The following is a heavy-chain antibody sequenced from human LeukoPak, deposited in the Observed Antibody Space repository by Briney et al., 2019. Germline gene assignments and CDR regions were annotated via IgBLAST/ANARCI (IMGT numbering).Heavy chain of an antibody. D-gene: IGHD3-3*01. J-gene: IGHJ5*02. CDR2: IDTSGST. V-gene: IGHV4-61*02. CDR1: GGSISSGSYY. Sequence: PSETLSLTCTGSGGSISSGSYYWGWIRQPAGKGLEWIVRIDTSGSTNYKPSLQSRLTISVDPSKHQFSLKLSSVTAADTAVYYCARTPYYDFRSGYSLPFGWFDPWGQGTLVTVSS. CDR3: ARTPYYDFRSGYSLPFGWFDP.